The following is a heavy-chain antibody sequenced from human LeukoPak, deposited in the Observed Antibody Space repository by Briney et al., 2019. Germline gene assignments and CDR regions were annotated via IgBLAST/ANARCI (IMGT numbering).Heavy chain of an antibody. D-gene: IGHD3-22*01. CDR3: ARGRSAYDSSGYYYGK. CDR1: GGSISSSNW. Sequence: TSETLSLTCAVSGGSISSSNWWSWVRQPPGKGLEWIGYIYHSGSTYYNPSLKSRVTISVDTSKNQFSLKVSSVTAADTAVYYCARGRSAYDSSGYYYGKWGQGTLVTVSS. V-gene: IGHV4-4*02. CDR2: IYHSGST. J-gene: IGHJ4*02.